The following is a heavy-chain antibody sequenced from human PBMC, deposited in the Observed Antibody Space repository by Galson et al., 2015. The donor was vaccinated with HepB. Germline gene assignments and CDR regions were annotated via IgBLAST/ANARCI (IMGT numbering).Heavy chain of an antibody. J-gene: IGHJ3*02. CDR1: GGSISGGYY. CDR3: ARDREASNSNAFDI. Sequence: TLSLTCTVSGGSISGGYYWSWIRQHPGKGLEWIGYIYYSGSAYYNPSLKSRVTISVDTSKNQFSLKLNSVTVADTAVYYCARDREASNSNAFDIWGQGTMVTVSS. V-gene: IGHV4-31*03. CDR2: IYYSGSA.